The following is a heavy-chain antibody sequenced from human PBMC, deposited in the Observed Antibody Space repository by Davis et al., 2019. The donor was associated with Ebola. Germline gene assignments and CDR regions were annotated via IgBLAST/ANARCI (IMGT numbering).Heavy chain of an antibody. J-gene: IGHJ4*02. CDR1: GYTFTSYY. V-gene: IGHV1-46*01. D-gene: IGHD3-22*01. CDR3: AKVKSRFYYDSSGRPAFDY. Sequence: ASVKVSCKASGYTFTSYYIHWVRQAPGQGLEWMGRVNPSGGSTNNAQKFQGRLNMTRDTSTTTVYMELSSLRSEDTAVYYCAKVKSRFYYDSSGRPAFDYWGQGTLVTVSS. CDR2: VNPSGGST.